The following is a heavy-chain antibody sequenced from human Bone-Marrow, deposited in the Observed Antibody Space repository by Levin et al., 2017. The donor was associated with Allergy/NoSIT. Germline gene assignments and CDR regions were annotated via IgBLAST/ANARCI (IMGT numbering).Heavy chain of an antibody. J-gene: IGHJ6*03. Sequence: SETLSLTCAVSGGSISSSNWWSWVRQPPGKGLEWIGEIYHSGSTNYNPSLKSRVTISVDKSKNQFSLKLSSVTAADTAVYYCARDQAGSSWYELYYYYYYMDGWGKGTTVTVSS. D-gene: IGHD6-13*01. CDR2: IYHSGST. CDR3: ARDQAGSSWYELYYYYYYMDG. CDR1: GGSISSSNW. V-gene: IGHV4-4*02.